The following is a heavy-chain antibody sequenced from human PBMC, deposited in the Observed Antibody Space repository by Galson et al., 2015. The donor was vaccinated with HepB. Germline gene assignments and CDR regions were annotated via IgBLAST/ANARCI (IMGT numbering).Heavy chain of an antibody. CDR2: ISWNSGSI. D-gene: IGHD5-12*01. Sequence: SLRLSCAASGFTFDDYAMHWVRQAPGKGLEWVSGISWNSGSIGYADSVKGRFTISRDNAKNSLYLQMNSLRAEDTALYYCAKETSGPRAFDIWGQGTMVTVSS. CDR3: AKETSGPRAFDI. V-gene: IGHV3-9*01. J-gene: IGHJ3*02. CDR1: GFTFDDYA.